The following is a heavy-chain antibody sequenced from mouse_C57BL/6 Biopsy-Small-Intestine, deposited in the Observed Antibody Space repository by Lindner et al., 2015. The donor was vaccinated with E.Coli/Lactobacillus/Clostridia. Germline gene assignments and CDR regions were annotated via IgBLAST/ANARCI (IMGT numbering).Heavy chain of an antibody. J-gene: IGHJ1*03. V-gene: IGHV3-3*01. D-gene: IGHD1-1*01. CDR1: GFSINSDCY. Sequence: EVQLQESGPSLVRPSQTLSLTCTVTGFSINSDCYWIWIRQFPGNKLEYIGYTFYSGITYYNPSLESRTCITRDTSKNQFSLKLSSVTTEDTATYYCARYYYSGSYWYFDVWGTGTTVTVSP. CDR2: TFYSGIT. CDR3: ARYYYSGSYWYFDV.